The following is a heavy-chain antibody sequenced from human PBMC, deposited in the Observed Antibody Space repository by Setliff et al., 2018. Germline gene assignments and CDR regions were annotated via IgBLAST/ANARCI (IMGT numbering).Heavy chain of an antibody. CDR3: ARLSQGDGYNYRYYFDY. V-gene: IGHV4-39*01. Sequence: TSATLSLTCTVSGGSISSSSYYWGWIRQPPGKGLEWIGSIYYSGSTYYNPSLKSRVTISVDTSKNQFSLKLSSVTAADTAVYYCARLSQGDGYNYRYYFDYGGQGTLVTVSS. D-gene: IGHD1-1*01. J-gene: IGHJ4*02. CDR1: GGSISSSSYY. CDR2: IYYSGST.